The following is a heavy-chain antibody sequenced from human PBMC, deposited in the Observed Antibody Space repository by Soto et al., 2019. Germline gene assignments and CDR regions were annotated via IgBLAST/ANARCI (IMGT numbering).Heavy chain of an antibody. CDR1: GYTFTSYG. CDR2: ISAYNGNT. J-gene: IGHJ4*02. D-gene: IGHD2-15*01. Sequence: ASVKVSCKASGYTFTSYGISWVRQPPGQGLEWMGWISAYNGNTNYAQKLQGRVTMTTDTSTSTAYMELRSLRSDDTAVYYCARSEYCSGGSCYFDYWGQGTLVTVSS. V-gene: IGHV1-18*01. CDR3: ARSEYCSGGSCYFDY.